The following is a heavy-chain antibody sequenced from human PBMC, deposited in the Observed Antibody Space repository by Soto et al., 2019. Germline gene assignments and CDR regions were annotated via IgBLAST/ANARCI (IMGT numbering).Heavy chain of an antibody. CDR1: GYTFTSYY. D-gene: IGHD4-17*01. J-gene: IGHJ6*02. Sequence: SVKVSCKASGYTFTSYYMQWVRQARGQRLEWIGWIVVGSGNTNYAQKFQERVTITRDMSTSTAYMELSSLRSEDTAVYYCAADYGDYRDYYGMDVWGQGTTVTVSS. V-gene: IGHV1-58*02. CDR3: AADYGDYRDYYGMDV. CDR2: IVVGSGNT.